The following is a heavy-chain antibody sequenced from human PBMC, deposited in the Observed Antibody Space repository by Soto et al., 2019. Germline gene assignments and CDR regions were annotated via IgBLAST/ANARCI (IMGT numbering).Heavy chain of an antibody. J-gene: IGHJ6*02. D-gene: IGHD4-17*01. Sequence: QVNLVESGGGVVQPGRSLRLSCAASGFTFSDYGMHWVRQAPGKGLEWVAAISHDGSNKFYGDSVKGRFTISRDNSKNTLLLQTDSLRDEDTAVYFCAKEARSRAVTATRVHGMDVWGQGTTVAVSS. CDR3: AKEARSRAVTATRVHGMDV. CDR1: GFTFSDYG. CDR2: ISHDGSNK. V-gene: IGHV3-30*18.